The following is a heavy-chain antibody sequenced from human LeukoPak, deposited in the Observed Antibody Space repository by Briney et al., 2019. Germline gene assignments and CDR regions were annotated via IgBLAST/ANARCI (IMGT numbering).Heavy chain of an antibody. CDR3: ARDGGIAAAGVLDY. J-gene: IGHJ4*02. CDR1: GYTFTGYY. V-gene: IGHV1-2*02. D-gene: IGHD6-25*01. CDR2: IKPNSCGS. Sequence: ASVTVSCTPSGYTFTGYYMQWVRQAPGQGLEWMGWIKPNSCGSNYAQKFQGMVTMTRDTSISTAYMELSRLRSDDTAVDYCARDGGIAAAGVLDYWGQGTLVTVSS.